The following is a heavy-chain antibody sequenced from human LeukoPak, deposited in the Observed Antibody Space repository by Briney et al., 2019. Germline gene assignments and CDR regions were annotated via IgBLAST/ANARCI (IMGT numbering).Heavy chain of an antibody. D-gene: IGHD1-14*01. CDR2: IYYSGST. CDR3: ARDFGSAFDI. CDR1: GGSISSYY. Sequence: SETLSLTCTVSGGSISSYYWSWIRQPPGKGLEWIGCIYYSGSTNYNPSLKSRVAISVDTSKNQFSLKLSSVTAADTAVYYCARDFGSAFDIWGQGTMVTVSS. V-gene: IGHV4-59*01. J-gene: IGHJ3*02.